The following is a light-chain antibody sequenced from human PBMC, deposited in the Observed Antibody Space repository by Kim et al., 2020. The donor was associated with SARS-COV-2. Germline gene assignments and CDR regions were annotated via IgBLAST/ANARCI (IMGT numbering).Light chain of an antibody. CDR3: LQDYTYPRT. V-gene: IGKV1-6*01. J-gene: IGKJ2*01. CDR2: AAS. CDR1: QDNRND. Sequence: SASGGDRVLITCRASQDNRNDLSVYQQKSGRAPKLQIYAASNLQSGVPSRFSGSGSGTDFTLTISSLQPEDFATYFCLQDYTYPRTFGQGTKLEI.